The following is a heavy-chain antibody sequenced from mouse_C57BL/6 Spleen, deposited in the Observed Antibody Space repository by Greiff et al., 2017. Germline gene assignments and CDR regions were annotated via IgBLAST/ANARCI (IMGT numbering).Heavy chain of an antibody. CDR1: GYTFTGYW. CDR2: ILPGSGST. CDR3: ARSVPGRFAY. J-gene: IGHJ3*01. V-gene: IGHV1-9*01. D-gene: IGHD1-1*01. Sequence: QVQLQQSGAELMKPGASVKLSCKATGYTFTGYWIEWVKQRPGHGLEWIGEILPGSGSTNHNEKFKGKATFTADTSSNTAYMQLSSLTTEDSAIYYCARSVPGRFAYWGQGTLVTVSA.